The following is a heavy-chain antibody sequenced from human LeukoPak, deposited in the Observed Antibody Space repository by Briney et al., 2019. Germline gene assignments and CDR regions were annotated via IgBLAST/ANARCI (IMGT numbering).Heavy chain of an antibody. CDR2: ISWNSGSI. CDR3: AKAPVVTAIEYYFDY. D-gene: IGHD2-21*02. Sequence: PGGSLRLSCAASGFTFDDYAMHWVRQAPGKGLEWVSGISWNSGSIGYADSVKGRFTISRDNAKNSLYLQMNSLRAEDTALYYCAKAPVVTAIEYYFDYWGQGTLVTVSS. J-gene: IGHJ4*02. CDR1: GFTFDDYA. V-gene: IGHV3-9*01.